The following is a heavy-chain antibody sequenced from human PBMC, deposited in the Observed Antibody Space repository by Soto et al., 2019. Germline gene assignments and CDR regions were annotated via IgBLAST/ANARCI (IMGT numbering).Heavy chain of an antibody. D-gene: IGHD4-17*01. CDR3: ARSMTTVVTLDY. J-gene: IGHJ4*02. CDR1: GGSISSSSYY. Sequence: QLQLQESGPGLVKPSETLSLTCTVSGGSISSSSYYWGWIRQPPGKGLEWIGSIYYSGSTYYNPSLTSRVTISVATSKNQFSLKLSSVTAADTAVYYCARSMTTVVTLDYWGQGTLVTVSS. V-gene: IGHV4-39*01. CDR2: IYYSGST.